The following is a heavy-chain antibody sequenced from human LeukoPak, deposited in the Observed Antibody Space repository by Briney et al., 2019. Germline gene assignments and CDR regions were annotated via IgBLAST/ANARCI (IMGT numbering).Heavy chain of an antibody. D-gene: IGHD3-22*01. CDR1: GGSISSSRDY. V-gene: IGHV4-39*07. CDR2: IYYDGST. Sequence: PSETLSLSCIVSGGSISSSRDYWGWIRQPPGKGLEWVGNIYYDGSTYYNPSLKSRVTISVDTSKNQFSLKLSSVTAADTAVYYCASWYYYDSSGYYCWGQGTLVTVSS. J-gene: IGHJ4*02. CDR3: ASWYYYDSSGYYC.